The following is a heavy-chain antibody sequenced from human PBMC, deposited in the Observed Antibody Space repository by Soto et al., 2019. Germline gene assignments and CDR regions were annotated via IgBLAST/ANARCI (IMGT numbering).Heavy chain of an antibody. CDR2: ISYDGSNK. V-gene: IGHV3-30*03. Sequence: QVQLVESGGGVAQPGRSLRLSCAASGVTFSHYVIHWVRQAPGKGLEWLAVISYDGSNKHYAYSVNGRFTVSRDNSKNTMQLQLNSLRAEDTAVYFCVSYSAKYQGPIDYWGPGTLVTVSS. D-gene: IGHD2-2*01. CDR1: GVTFSHYV. CDR3: VSYSAKYQGPIDY. J-gene: IGHJ4*02.